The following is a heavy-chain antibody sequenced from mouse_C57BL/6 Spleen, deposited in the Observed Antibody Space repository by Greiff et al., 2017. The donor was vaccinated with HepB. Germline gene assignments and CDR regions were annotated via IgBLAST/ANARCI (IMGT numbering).Heavy chain of an antibody. Sequence: VQLQQSGAELVKPGASVKISCKASGYAFSSYWMNWVKQRPGKGLEWIGQIYPGDGDTNYNGKFKGKATMTADKSSSTAYMQLSSLTSEDSAVYFCARLGGYPYAMDYWGQGTSVTVSS. J-gene: IGHJ4*01. V-gene: IGHV1-80*01. CDR1: GYAFSSYW. CDR2: IYPGDGDT. D-gene: IGHD2-2*01. CDR3: ARLGGYPYAMDY.